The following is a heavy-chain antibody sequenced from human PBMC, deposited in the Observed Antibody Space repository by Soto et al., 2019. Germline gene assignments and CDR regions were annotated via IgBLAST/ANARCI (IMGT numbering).Heavy chain of an antibody. V-gene: IGHV4-30-4*01. Sequence: QVQLQESGPGLVKPSQTLSLTCTVSGGSISSGDYYWSWIRQPPGKGLEWIGYIYYSGSTYYNPSLKGRVTISVDTSKNQFSLKLSSVTAADTAVYYCARGKRWSSSWYALWFDPWGQGTLVTVSS. D-gene: IGHD6-13*01. CDR1: GGSISSGDYY. J-gene: IGHJ5*02. CDR3: ARGKRWSSSWYALWFDP. CDR2: IYYSGST.